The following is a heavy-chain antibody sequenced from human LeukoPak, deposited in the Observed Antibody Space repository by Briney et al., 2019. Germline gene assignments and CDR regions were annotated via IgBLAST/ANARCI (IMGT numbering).Heavy chain of an antibody. D-gene: IGHD5-18*01. CDR3: ARGLGELWLPVPTRPYGMDV. Sequence: GASVKVSCKASGYTFTNYDINWVRQATGQGLEWMGWMNPNSGNTCYAQKFQGRVTMTRNTSISTAYMELSSLRSEDTAVYYCARGLGELWLPVPTRPYGMDVWGQGTTVTVSS. CDR2: MNPNSGNT. V-gene: IGHV1-8*01. J-gene: IGHJ6*02. CDR1: GYTFTNYD.